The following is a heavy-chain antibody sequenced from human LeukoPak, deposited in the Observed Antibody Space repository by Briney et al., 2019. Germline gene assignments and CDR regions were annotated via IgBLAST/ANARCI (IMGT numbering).Heavy chain of an antibody. V-gene: IGHV3-23*01. J-gene: IGHJ4*02. CDR3: AKWGDYDVLTGYYVSDY. Sequence: GASLRLSCAASGFTFSNYAMSWVRQAPGKGLEWVSAITGSGGNTYYTDSVKGRFTISRDNSKNTVFLQMNSLRAEDTAVYYCAKWGDYDVLTGYYVSDYWGQGTLVTVSS. D-gene: IGHD3-9*01. CDR1: GFTFSNYA. CDR2: ITGSGGNT.